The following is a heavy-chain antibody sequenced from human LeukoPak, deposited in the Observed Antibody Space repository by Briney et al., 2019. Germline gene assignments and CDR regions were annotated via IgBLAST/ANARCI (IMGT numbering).Heavy chain of an antibody. CDR2: LSGSGITT. CDR3: AKGIYSSGWSYFDY. J-gene: IGHJ4*01. CDR1: GFTFSNSA. V-gene: IGHV3-23*01. D-gene: IGHD6-19*01. Sequence: GGSLRLSCAASGFTFSNSAMSWVRQAPGKGLEWVSTLSGSGITTYYADSVKGRFTISRDNSKNTLYLQMNSLRAEDTAVYYCAKGIYSSGWSYFDYWGHGTLVTVSS.